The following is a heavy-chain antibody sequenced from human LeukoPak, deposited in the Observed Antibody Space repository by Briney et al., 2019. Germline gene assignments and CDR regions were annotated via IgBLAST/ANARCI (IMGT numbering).Heavy chain of an antibody. Sequence: SETLSLTCTVSGGSVTSYYWSWIRQPAGEGLQWIGRMYSSGSTNYNPSLKNRVTISIDRSKNQVFLRLTSVTAADTAVYYCARTFNHQFEYWGQGTLVTVSS. CDR1: GGSVTSYY. CDR3: ARTFNHQFEY. D-gene: IGHD1-14*01. CDR2: MYSSGST. J-gene: IGHJ4*02. V-gene: IGHV4-4*07.